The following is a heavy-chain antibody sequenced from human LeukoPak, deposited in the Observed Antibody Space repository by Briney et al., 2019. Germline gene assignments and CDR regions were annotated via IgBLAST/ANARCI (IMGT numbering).Heavy chain of an antibody. CDR1: GGSISSHY. CDR2: IYYSGST. D-gene: IGHD5-18*01. Sequence: SETLSLTCTVSGGSISSHYWSWIQQPPGKGLEWIGYIYYSGSTNYNPSLKSRVTISVDTSKNQFSLKLSSVTAADTAVYYCARARLQLWGSLYYYMDVWGKGTTVTVSS. J-gene: IGHJ6*03. CDR3: ARARLQLWGSLYYYMDV. V-gene: IGHV4-59*11.